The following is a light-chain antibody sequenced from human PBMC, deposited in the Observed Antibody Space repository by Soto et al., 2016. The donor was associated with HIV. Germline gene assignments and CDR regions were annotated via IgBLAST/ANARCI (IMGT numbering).Light chain of an antibody. V-gene: IGKV1-8*01. CDR3: QQYYNYPRT. CDR2: AAS. Sequence: IQMTQSPSSLSAFVGDRVTITCRASQGISSYLAWYQQKPGKAPKLLIYAASTLQSGVPSRFSGSGSGTDFTLTISCLQSEDFATYYCQQYYNYPRTFGLGTKVEIK. CDR1: QGISSY. J-gene: IGKJ1*01.